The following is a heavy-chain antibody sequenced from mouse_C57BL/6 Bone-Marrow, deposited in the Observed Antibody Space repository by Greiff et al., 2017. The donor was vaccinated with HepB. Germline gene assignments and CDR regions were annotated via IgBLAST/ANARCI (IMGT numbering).Heavy chain of an antibody. Sequence: EVKLLESGPGLVKPSQSLSLTCSVTGYSITSGYYWNWIRQFPGNKLEWMGYISYDGSNNYNPSLKNRISITRDTSKNQFFLKLNYVTTEDTATYYCARERDGYYAGFAYWGQGTLVTVSA. V-gene: IGHV3-6*01. CDR3: ARERDGYYAGFAY. CDR2: ISYDGSN. CDR1: GYSITSGYY. D-gene: IGHD2-3*01. J-gene: IGHJ3*01.